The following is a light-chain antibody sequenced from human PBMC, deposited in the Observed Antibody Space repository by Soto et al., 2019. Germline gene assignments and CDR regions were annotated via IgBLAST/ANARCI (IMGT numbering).Light chain of an antibody. CDR3: SSYPRSSNSCV. Sequence: QSALTQPASVSGSPGQSITISCTGTSSDVGGYNYVSWYQQHPGKAPQLMVYEVSNRPSGVSNRFSGSKSGNTASLTISGLQDDDEADYYCSSYPRSSNSCVFGAGTKVTVL. J-gene: IGLJ1*01. CDR1: SSDVGGYNY. CDR2: EVS. V-gene: IGLV2-14*01.